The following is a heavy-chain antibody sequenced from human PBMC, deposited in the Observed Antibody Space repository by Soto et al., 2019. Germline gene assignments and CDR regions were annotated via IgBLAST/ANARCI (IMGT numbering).Heavy chain of an antibody. J-gene: IGHJ4*02. Sequence: PVGSLRLSCATSDFTFRNYWMNWVRQAPGKGLEWVANIKPDGSATNYVDSVKGRFTISRDNVRNSVSLQMNSLRVEDTAVYFCFGGNGGPQWGQGTLVTVS. CDR3: FGGNGGPQ. CDR1: DFTFRNYW. D-gene: IGHD3-16*01. V-gene: IGHV3-7*03. CDR2: IKPDGSAT.